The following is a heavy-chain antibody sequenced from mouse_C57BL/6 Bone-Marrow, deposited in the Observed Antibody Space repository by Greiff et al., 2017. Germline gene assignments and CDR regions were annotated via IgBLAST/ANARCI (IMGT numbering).Heavy chain of an antibody. J-gene: IGHJ2*01. V-gene: IGHV14-4*01. Sequence: VQLQQSGAELVRPGASVKLSCTASGFNIKDDYIHWVKQRPEQGLEWIGWLDPEIGDTEYASKFQGKATITSDTSSNTAYLQLSSLTSEDTAVYYCSCADGNYFDFWGQGTPLTVAS. CDR2: LDPEIGDT. CDR3: SCADGNYFDF. D-gene: IGHD2-3*01. CDR1: GFNIKDDY.